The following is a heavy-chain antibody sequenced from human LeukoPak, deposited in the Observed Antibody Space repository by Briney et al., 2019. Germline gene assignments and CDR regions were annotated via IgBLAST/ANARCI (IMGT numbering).Heavy chain of an antibody. J-gene: IGHJ5*02. CDR2: ISYDGSNK. Sequence: GGSLRLSCAASGFTFSSYAMHWVRQAPGKGLEWVAVISYDGSNKYYADSVKGRFTISRDNSKNTLYLQMNSLRAEDTAVYYFARALMRTVTTCPRFDPWGQGTLVTVSS. D-gene: IGHD4-11*01. CDR3: ARALMRTVTTCPRFDP. V-gene: IGHV3-30*04. CDR1: GFTFSSYA.